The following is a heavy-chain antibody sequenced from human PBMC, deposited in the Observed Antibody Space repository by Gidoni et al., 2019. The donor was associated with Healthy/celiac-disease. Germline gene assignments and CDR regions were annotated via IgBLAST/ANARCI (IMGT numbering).Heavy chain of an antibody. D-gene: IGHD4-17*01. V-gene: IGHV4-59*01. CDR1: GGSISRYY. J-gene: IGHJ5*02. CDR3: ARYGGDYVGWFDP. CDR2: IYYNGST. Sequence: QVQLQESGPGLVKPSETLSLTCTVSGGSISRYYWSWIRQPPGKGLEWIGYIYYNGSTNYNPSLKSRVTISVDTSKNQFSLKLSSVTAADTAVYYCARYGGDYVGWFDPWGQGTLVTVSS.